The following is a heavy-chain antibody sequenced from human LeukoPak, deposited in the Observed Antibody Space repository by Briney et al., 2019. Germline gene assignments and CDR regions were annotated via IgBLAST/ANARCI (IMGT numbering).Heavy chain of an antibody. D-gene: IGHD3-10*01. J-gene: IGHJ4*02. CDR2: ISSSGTTI. Sequence: GRSLRLSCAASGFTFSSFEMNWVRQAPGKGLDWVSYISSSGTTIYYADSVKGRFTISRDNAKNSLYLQMNSLRAEDTAVYYCARGLWFGESGDYWGQGTRVTVSS. CDR1: GFTFSSFE. V-gene: IGHV3-48*03. CDR3: ARGLWFGESGDY.